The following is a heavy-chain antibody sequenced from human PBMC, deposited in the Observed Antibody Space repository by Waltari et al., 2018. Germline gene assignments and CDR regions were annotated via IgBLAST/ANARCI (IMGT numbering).Heavy chain of an antibody. D-gene: IGHD3-10*01. Sequence: QVQLQESGPGLVKPSQTLSLTCTVSGGSISSGGYYWSWIRQHPGKGRGWSGYIYYSGSTYTTPPLKRRVTISVATSKNQFSLKLSSVTAADTAVYYCARGWGYYYGSGSYIYNWFDPWGQGTLVTVSS. CDR2: IYYSGST. V-gene: IGHV4-31*03. CDR1: GGSISSGGYY. CDR3: ARGWGYYYGSGSYIYNWFDP. J-gene: IGHJ5*02.